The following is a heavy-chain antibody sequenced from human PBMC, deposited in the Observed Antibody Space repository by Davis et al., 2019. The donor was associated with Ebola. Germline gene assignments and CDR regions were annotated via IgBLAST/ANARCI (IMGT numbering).Heavy chain of an antibody. CDR1: GFTFSSYA. Sequence: GESLKISCAASGFTFSSYAMHWVRQAPGKGLEWVAVISYDGSNKYYADSVKGRFTISRDNSKNTLYLQMNSLRAEDTAVYYCAKGEGDYYDYVWGSWYFDYWGQGTLVTVSS. V-gene: IGHV3-30*04. CDR3: AKGEGDYYDYVWGSWYFDY. CDR2: ISYDGSNK. D-gene: IGHD3-16*01. J-gene: IGHJ4*02.